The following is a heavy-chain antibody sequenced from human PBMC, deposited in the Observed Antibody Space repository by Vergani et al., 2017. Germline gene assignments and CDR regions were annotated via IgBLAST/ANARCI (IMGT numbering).Heavy chain of an antibody. Sequence: QLQLQESGPGLVKPSETLSLTCTVSGGSISSSSYYWGWIRQPPGKGLEWIGSTYDSGSTYYNPSLKSRVTISVDTSKNQFSLKLSSVTAADTAVYYCARLYGLYYFDYWGQGTLVTVSS. CDR3: ARLYGLYYFDY. D-gene: IGHD2-8*01. V-gene: IGHV4-39*01. J-gene: IGHJ4*02. CDR1: GGSISSSSYY. CDR2: TYDSGST.